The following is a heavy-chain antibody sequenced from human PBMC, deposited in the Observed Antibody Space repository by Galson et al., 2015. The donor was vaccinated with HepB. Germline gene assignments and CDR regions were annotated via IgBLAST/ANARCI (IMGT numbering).Heavy chain of an antibody. CDR3: ASPRPACSSTSCYTYYFDY. CDR2: IYPGDSDT. V-gene: IGHV5-51*03. D-gene: IGHD2-2*02. J-gene: IGHJ4*02. Sequence: QSGAEVKKPGESLKISCKGSGYSFTSYWIGWVRQMPGKGLEWMGIIYPGDSDTRNSPSFQGQVTISADKSISAAYLQWNSLKASDTAMYFCASPRPACSSTSCYTYYFDYWGQGTLVTVSS. CDR1: GYSFTSYW.